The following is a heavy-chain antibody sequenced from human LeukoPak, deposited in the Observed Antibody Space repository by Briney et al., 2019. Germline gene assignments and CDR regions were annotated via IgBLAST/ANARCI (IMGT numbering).Heavy chain of an antibody. J-gene: IGHJ3*02. CDR2: ISAYNGNT. V-gene: IGHV1-18*01. D-gene: IGHD1-26*01. CDR1: GYTFTSYG. Sequence: ASVKVSCKASGYTFTSYGISWVRQAPGQGLEWMGWISAYNGNTNYAQKLQGRVTMTTDTSTSTAYMELRSLRSDDTAMYYCASSVGATWTGDAFDIWGQGTMVTVSS. CDR3: ASSVGATWTGDAFDI.